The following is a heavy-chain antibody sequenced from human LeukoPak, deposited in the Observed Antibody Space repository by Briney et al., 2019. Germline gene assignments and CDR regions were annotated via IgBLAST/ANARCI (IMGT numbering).Heavy chain of an antibody. Sequence: GGSLRLSCAASGFTFSSYAMSWVRETPGKGLEWVSAISGSGGSTYYADSVKGRFTISRYNSKNTLFLQMNSLRAEDTAVYYCAKGPLIEVAGTTWDHWGQGTLVTVSS. J-gene: IGHJ4*02. D-gene: IGHD6-19*01. CDR3: AKGPLIEVAGTTWDH. CDR1: GFTFSSYA. V-gene: IGHV3-23*01. CDR2: ISGSGGST.